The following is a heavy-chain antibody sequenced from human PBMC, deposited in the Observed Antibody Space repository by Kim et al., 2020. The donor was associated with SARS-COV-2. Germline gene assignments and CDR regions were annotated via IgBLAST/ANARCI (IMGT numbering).Heavy chain of an antibody. CDR3: ARAPGYCSGGSCYFSAYYYGMDV. D-gene: IGHD2-15*01. J-gene: IGHJ6*02. CDR1: GGTFSSYA. CDR2: IIPIFGTA. V-gene: IGHV1-69*13. Sequence: SVKVSCKASGGTFSSYAISWVRQAPGQGLEWMGGIIPIFGTANYAQKFQGRVTITADESTSTAYMELSSLRSEDTAVYYCARAPGYCSGGSCYFSAYYYGMDVWGQGTTVTVSS.